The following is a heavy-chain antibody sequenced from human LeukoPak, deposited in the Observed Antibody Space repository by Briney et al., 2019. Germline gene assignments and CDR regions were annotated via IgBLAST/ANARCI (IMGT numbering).Heavy chain of an antibody. CDR2: INAGNGNT. Sequence: ASVKVSCKASGYTFTSYAMHWVRQAPGQRLEWMGWINAGNGNTKYSQKFQGRVTITRDTSASTAYMELSSLRSEDTAVYYCARGIAAAGIGDQRDYWGQGTLVTVSS. V-gene: IGHV1-3*01. J-gene: IGHJ4*02. D-gene: IGHD6-13*01. CDR1: GYTFTSYA. CDR3: ARGIAAAGIGDQRDY.